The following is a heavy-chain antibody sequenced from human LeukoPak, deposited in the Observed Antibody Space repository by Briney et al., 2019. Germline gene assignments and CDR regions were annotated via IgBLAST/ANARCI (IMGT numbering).Heavy chain of an antibody. CDR2: INHSGST. CDR1: GGSFSGYY. J-gene: IGHJ5*02. Sequence: SETLSLTCAVYGGSFSGYYWSWIRQPPGKGLEWIGEINHSGSTNYNPSLKSRVTISVDTSKNQFSLKLSSVTAADTAAYYCARRGYYYGSGSYRVNWFDPWGQGTLVTVSS. V-gene: IGHV4-34*01. CDR3: ARRGYYYGSGSYRVNWFDP. D-gene: IGHD3-10*01.